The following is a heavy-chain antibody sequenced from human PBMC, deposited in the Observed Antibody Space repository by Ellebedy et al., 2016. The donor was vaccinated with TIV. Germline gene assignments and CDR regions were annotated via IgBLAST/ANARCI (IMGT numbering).Heavy chain of an antibody. CDR3: AKQRDYGFDY. J-gene: IGHJ4*02. V-gene: IGHV3-30*18. Sequence: GESLKISCAASGFTFSSYGMHWVRQAPGKGLEWVAVISYDGSNKYYADSVKGRFTISRDNSKNTLYLQMNSLRAEDTAVYFCAKQRDYGFDYWGQGTLVTVSS. D-gene: IGHD4/OR15-4a*01. CDR2: ISYDGSNK. CDR1: GFTFSSYG.